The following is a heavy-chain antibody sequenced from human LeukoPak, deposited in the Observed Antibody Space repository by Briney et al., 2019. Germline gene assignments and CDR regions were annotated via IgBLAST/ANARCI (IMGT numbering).Heavy chain of an antibody. J-gene: IGHJ5*02. Sequence: SGGSLRLSCAASGFSVSRNYMSWVRQAHGKGLGWVSVIYSGGSTYYADSVKGRFTISRDNSKNTVYLQMNSLRAEDTAVYYCARNVFSSWGQGTLVTVSS. CDR3: ARNVFSS. CDR2: IYSGGST. V-gene: IGHV3-53*01. CDR1: GFSVSRNY.